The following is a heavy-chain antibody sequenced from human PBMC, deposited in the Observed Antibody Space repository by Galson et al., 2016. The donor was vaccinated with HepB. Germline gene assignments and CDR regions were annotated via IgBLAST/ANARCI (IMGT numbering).Heavy chain of an antibody. J-gene: IGHJ4*02. V-gene: IGHV3-23*01. CDR2: ISGSGGRT. D-gene: IGHD6-19*01. CDR3: AKDFKDDGWSNYPDY. Sequence: SLRLSCAASGFRSSSYAMSWVRQAPGKGLEWVSGISGSGGRTYYADSVKGRFPISRDNSKNTLYLQMNSLSAEDAAVYYCAKDFKDDGWSNYPDYWGQGTLVTVSS. CDR1: GFRSSSYA.